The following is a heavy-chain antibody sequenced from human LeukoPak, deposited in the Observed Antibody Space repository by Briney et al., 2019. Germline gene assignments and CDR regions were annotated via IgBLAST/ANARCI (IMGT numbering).Heavy chain of an antibody. V-gene: IGHV4-30-4*08. J-gene: IGHJ4*02. CDR2: VYYSGST. CDR3: ARGYCSSTSCYGGFDY. CDR1: GGSISSGDYY. D-gene: IGHD2-2*01. Sequence: SQTLSLTCTVSGGSISSGDYYWSWIRQPPGKGLEWIVYVYYSGSTYYNPSLKSRVTISVDTSKNQFSLKLSSVTAADTAVYYCARGYCSSTSCYGGFDYWGQGTLVTVSS.